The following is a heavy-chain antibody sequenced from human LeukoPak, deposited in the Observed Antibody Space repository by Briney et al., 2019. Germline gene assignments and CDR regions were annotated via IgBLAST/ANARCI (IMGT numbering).Heavy chain of an antibody. Sequence: ASVKVSCKASGYTFTNYHITWVRQAPGQGLEWMGWISTNNGNTNYAQNLQGRVTMTKDTSTSTAYMELSRLRSDDTAVYYCARHLGYCSSTSCYRAFDIWGQGTMVTVSS. V-gene: IGHV1-18*01. CDR1: GYTFTNYH. CDR2: ISTNNGNT. CDR3: ARHLGYCSSTSCYRAFDI. J-gene: IGHJ3*02. D-gene: IGHD2-2*02.